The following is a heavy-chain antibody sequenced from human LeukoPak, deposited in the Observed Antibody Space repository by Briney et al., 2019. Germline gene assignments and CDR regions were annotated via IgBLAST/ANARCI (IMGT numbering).Heavy chain of an antibody. J-gene: IGHJ4*02. CDR3: ARDRGYGYGFFDY. D-gene: IGHD5-18*01. CDR1: GFPFKSIY. V-gene: IGHV3-53*01. Sequence: PGGSLRLSCAAAGFPFKSIYMTGVRQAPGKGLEGGSSFYSGGSSYYADSVKGRFIISRDSSTDTLYLQMNSLRVEDTAVYFCARDRGYGYGFFDYWGQGTLVTVSS. CDR2: FYSGGSS.